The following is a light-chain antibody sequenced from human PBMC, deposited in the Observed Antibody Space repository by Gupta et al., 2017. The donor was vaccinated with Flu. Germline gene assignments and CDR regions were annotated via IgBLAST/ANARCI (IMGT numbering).Light chain of an antibody. V-gene: IGLV1-47*01. J-gene: IGLJ3*02. CDR1: SSNIGSNY. CDR3: AAWSSGLGSHWV. Sequence: QSVLTQPPSESGTPGQRVIISCSGSSSNIGSNYVYWYQKLPGTAPKVVIYRNNQRPSGVPDRFSGSKSGTSASLAISGLRSEDEADYYCAAWSSGLGSHWVFGGGTKLTVL. CDR2: RNN.